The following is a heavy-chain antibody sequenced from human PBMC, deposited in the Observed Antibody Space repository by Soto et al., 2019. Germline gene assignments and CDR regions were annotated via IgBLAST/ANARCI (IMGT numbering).Heavy chain of an antibody. V-gene: IGHV3-33*01. J-gene: IGHJ4*02. D-gene: IGHD6-19*01. CDR1: GFTFSSYG. CDR2: IWYDGSNK. CDR3: AREYSSGWYSSYFDY. Sequence: QVQLVESGGGVVQPGRSLRLSCAASGFTFSSYGMHWVRQAPGKGLEWVAVIWYDGSNKYYADSVKGRFTISRDNSKNTRYLQMNSLRAEDTAVYYCAREYSSGWYSSYFDYWGQGTLVTVSS.